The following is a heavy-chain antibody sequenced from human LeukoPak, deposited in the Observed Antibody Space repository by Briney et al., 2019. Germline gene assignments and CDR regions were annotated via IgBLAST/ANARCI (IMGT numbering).Heavy chain of an antibody. CDR1: GFSFSSYT. Sequence: GGSLGLSCAASGFSFSSYTMNWVRQAPGKGLEWVSSISTSSSYIYYADSVKGLFTISRDNAKNSLYLQMNGLRAEDTAVYYCARERSGSWYFDYWGQGTLVTVSS. D-gene: IGHD6-13*01. J-gene: IGHJ4*02. CDR3: ARERSGSWYFDY. V-gene: IGHV3-21*01. CDR2: ISTSSSYI.